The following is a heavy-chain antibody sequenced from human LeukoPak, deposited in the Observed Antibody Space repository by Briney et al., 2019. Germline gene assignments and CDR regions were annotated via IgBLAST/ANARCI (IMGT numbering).Heavy chain of an antibody. CDR2: ISGSGGNT. Sequence: PGGSLRLSCAASGFTFSSYAMSWVRQAPGKGLEWVSAISGSGGNTYYADSVKGRFTISRDNSKNTLYLQMNSLRAEDTAVYYCAKTGTPWYYFDYWGQGTLVTVSS. J-gene: IGHJ4*02. V-gene: IGHV3-23*01. CDR3: AKTGTPWYYFDY. CDR1: GFTFSSYA. D-gene: IGHD6-13*01.